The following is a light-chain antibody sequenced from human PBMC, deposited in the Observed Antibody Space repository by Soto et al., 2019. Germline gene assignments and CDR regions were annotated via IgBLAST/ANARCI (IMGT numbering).Light chain of an antibody. CDR1: SSDVGSYNY. V-gene: IGLV2-14*01. J-gene: IGLJ1*01. CDR3: SSYTPRTTLYV. CDR2: EVS. Sequence: QSVLTQPASVSGSPGQSITISCTGTSSDVGSYNYVSWYQLHPGKAPKLMIYEVSNRPSGVSNRFSGSKSGDTASLTISGLQAEDEADYYCSSYTPRTTLYVFGTGTKVTGL.